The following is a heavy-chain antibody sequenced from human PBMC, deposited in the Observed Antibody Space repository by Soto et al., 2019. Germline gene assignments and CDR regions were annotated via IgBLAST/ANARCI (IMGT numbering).Heavy chain of an antibody. CDR2: MSYDGSNE. CDR3: AKDGRHNFDS. J-gene: IGHJ4*02. V-gene: IGHV3-30*18. Sequence: QVQLVESGGGVVQPGRSLRLSCAASGFTFSHYAMHWVRQAPGKGLEWVALMSYDGSNEYYADSVKGRFTISRENSKNTLSLQMNSLRAEATAVYYCAKDGRHNFDSWGQGTLVTVSS. CDR1: GFTFSHYA.